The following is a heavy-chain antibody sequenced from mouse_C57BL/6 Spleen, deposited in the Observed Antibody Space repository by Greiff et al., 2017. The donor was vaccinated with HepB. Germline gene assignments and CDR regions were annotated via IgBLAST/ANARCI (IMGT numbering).Heavy chain of an antibody. CDR3: TRRIYYYEGYYCDY. V-gene: IGHV1-15*01. CDR2: IDPETGGT. J-gene: IGHJ2*01. Sequence: VQLQQSGAELVRPGASVTLSCKASGYTFTDYEMHWVKQTPVHGLEWIGAIDPETGGTAYNQKFKGKAILTADKSSSTAYMELRSLTSEDSAVYYCTRRIYYYEGYYCDYWGQGTTLTVSS. CDR1: GYTFTDYE. D-gene: IGHD1-1*01.